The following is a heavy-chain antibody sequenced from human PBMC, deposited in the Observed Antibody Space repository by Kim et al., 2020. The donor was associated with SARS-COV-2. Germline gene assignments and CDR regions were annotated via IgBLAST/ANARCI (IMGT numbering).Heavy chain of an antibody. V-gene: IGHV3-9*01. Sequence: VKGRFTISRDNAKNSLYLQMNSLRAEDTALYYCAKDIGYCSGGSCYPVLYWGQGTLVTVSS. CDR3: AKDIGYCSGGSCYPVLY. J-gene: IGHJ4*02. D-gene: IGHD2-15*01.